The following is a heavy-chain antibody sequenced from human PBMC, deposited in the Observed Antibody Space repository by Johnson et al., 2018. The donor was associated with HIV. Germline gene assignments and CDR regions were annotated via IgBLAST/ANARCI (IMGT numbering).Heavy chain of an antibody. J-gene: IGHJ3*02. CDR1: GFTFSNYG. CDR3: AKNSAAFDI. Sequence: QMLLVESGGGLVQPGRSLRLSCAASGFTFSNYGMHWVRQAPGKGLEWVAVISYDGSNKYYADSVKGRFTISRDNSKNTLYLQMNSLRAEDTAVYYCAKNSAAFDIWGQGTMVTVSS. V-gene: IGHV3-30*18. D-gene: IGHD3-10*01. CDR2: ISYDGSNK.